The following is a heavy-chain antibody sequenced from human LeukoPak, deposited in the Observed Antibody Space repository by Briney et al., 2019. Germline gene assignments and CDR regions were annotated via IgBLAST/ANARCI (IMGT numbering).Heavy chain of an antibody. CDR2: IIPIFGTA. CDR1: RGTFSSYA. V-gene: IGHV1-69*05. Sequence: SVKVSCKASRGTFSSYAISWVRQAPGQGLEWMGGIIPIFGTANYAQKFQGRVTITTDESTSTAYMELSSLRSEDTAVYYCARGSLNYDILTGPTHFDYWGQGTLVTVSS. CDR3: ARGSLNYDILTGPTHFDY. J-gene: IGHJ4*02. D-gene: IGHD3-9*01.